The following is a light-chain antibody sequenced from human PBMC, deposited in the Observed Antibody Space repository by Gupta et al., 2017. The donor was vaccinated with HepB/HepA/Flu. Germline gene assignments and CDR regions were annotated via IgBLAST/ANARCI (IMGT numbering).Light chain of an antibody. CDR3: QRFGRSPLT. CDR2: GAS. J-gene: IGKJ4*01. Sequence: EIVLTQSPGTLSLFPGERATLSCRASQSVTSSYLAWYQQKPGHAPMLLIYGASSRATVIPDWFSGGGARTDFTLTISVLEPEDFALYYCQRFGRSPLTFGGGTKVEIK. V-gene: IGKV3-20*01. CDR1: QSVTSSY.